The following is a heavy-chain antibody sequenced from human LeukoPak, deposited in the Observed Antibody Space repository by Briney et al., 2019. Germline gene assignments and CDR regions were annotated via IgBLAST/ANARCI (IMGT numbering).Heavy chain of an antibody. V-gene: IGHV3-48*03. CDR3: AELGITMIGGV. CDR2: ISSSGGTI. CDR1: GFTFSRYE. J-gene: IGHJ6*04. D-gene: IGHD3-10*02. Sequence: GGSLRLSCAASGFTFSRYEMNWVRQAPGKGLEWVSYISSSGGTIYYADSVKGRSTISRDNEKNSLYLQMNSLRAEDTAVYYCAELGITMIGGVWGKGTTVTISS.